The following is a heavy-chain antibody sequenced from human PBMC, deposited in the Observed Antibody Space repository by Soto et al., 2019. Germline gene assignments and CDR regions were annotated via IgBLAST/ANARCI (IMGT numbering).Heavy chain of an antibody. J-gene: IGHJ3*02. Sequence: GGSLRLSCAASGFTFSSYSMNWVHQAPGKGLEWVSSISSSSSYIYYADSGKGRFTISRDNSKNSLYLQMNSLRAEDTAVYYCARDGVYDAFDIWGQGTMVTVSS. CDR2: ISSSSSYI. V-gene: IGHV3-21*01. CDR3: ARDGVYDAFDI. CDR1: GFTFSSYS. D-gene: IGHD3-16*01.